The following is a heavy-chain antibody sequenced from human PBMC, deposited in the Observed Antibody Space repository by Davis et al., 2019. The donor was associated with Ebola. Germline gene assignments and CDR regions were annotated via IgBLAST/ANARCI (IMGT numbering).Heavy chain of an antibody. J-gene: IGHJ4*02. V-gene: IGHV1-18*04. Sequence: ASVPVSCKASGYTFTSYGIIWVRQAPGQGLEWMGWISAYNGNTNYAQNFQGRVTMTTDTSTSTAYMELTSLRSDDTAVYYCARVAYDFWSGSDYWGQGTLVTVSS. CDR2: ISAYNGNT. CDR3: ARVAYDFWSGSDY. D-gene: IGHD3/OR15-3a*01. CDR1: GYTFTSYG.